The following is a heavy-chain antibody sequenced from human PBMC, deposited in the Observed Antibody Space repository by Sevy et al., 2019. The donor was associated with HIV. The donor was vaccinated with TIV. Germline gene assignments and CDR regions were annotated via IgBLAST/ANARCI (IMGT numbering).Heavy chain of an antibody. CDR2: IKQDESVK. J-gene: IGHJ4*02. V-gene: IGHV3-7*04. Sequence: GGSLRLSCAASGFSFSNYWMHWVRQAPGKGLEWVANIKQDESVKYYVASVKGRFTISRDNAKNSVYLQMNSLRPEDTAIYYCARGNSGSFDYWGQGTLVTVSS. D-gene: IGHD3-22*01. CDR3: ARGNSGSFDY. CDR1: GFSFSNYW.